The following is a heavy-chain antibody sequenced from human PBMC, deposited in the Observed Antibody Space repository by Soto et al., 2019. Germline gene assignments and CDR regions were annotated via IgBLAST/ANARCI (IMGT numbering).Heavy chain of an antibody. CDR1: GYTFTSYD. D-gene: IGHD2-2*02. J-gene: IGHJ6*02. V-gene: IGHV1-8*01. CDR3: ARARPAAILIYFYYGMDF. Sequence: GASVKVSCKASGYTFTSYDINSVRQATGQGLEWMGWMNPNSGNTGYAQKFQGIVTMTRHTSISTAYMELSSLRSEDTAVYYCARARPAAILIYFYYGMDFWGQGTTVTVSS. CDR2: MNPNSGNT.